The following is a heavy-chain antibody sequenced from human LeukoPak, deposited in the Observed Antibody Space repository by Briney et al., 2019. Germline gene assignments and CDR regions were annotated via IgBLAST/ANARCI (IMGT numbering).Heavy chain of an antibody. Sequence: SETLSLTCTVSGGSSSSYYWNWIRQPPGKGLEWIGYIYYSGSTNYNPSLKSRVTISVDTSKNQFSLRLSSVTAADTAVYYCAHSSGWSGYYFDSWGQGTLVSVSS. CDR3: AHSSGWSGYYFDS. D-gene: IGHD6-19*01. CDR1: GGSSSSYY. V-gene: IGHV4-59*08. J-gene: IGHJ4*02. CDR2: IYYSGST.